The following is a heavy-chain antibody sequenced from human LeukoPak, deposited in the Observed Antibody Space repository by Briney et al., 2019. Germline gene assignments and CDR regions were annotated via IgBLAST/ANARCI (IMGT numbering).Heavy chain of an antibody. CDR2: INHSGST. Sequence: SETLSLTCAVYGGSFSGYYWSWIRQPPGKGLEWIGEINHSGSTNYNPSLKSRVTMSVDTSKNQFSLKLSSVTAADTAVYYCARISDILTGYEYYFDYWGQGTLVTVSS. J-gene: IGHJ4*02. D-gene: IGHD3-9*01. CDR1: GGSFSGYY. CDR3: ARISDILTGYEYYFDY. V-gene: IGHV4-34*01.